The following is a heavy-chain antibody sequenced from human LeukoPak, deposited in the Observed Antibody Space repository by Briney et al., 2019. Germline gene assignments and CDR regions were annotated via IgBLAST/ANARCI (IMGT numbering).Heavy chain of an antibody. CDR3: ATQQKSKDY. CDR1: GFPFSSYP. J-gene: IGHJ4*02. V-gene: IGHV3-23*01. D-gene: IGHD6-13*01. CDR2: ISGSSGST. Sequence: GGPLRLSCAASGFPFSSYPMSWVRQAPGKGLEWVSAISGSSGSTYYAAPVRGRFTISRDNSKNTLYLQMNSLRADATAVYYCATQQKSKDYWGQGTLVTVSS.